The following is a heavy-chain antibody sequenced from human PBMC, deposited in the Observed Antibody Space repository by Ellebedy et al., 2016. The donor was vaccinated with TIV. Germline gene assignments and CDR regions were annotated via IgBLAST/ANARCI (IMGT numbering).Heavy chain of an antibody. V-gene: IGHV3-23*01. CDR1: GFTFSNYA. D-gene: IGHD5-18*01. CDR3: ARAEKVRGYTYGYFPYNYYYFGMDV. J-gene: IGHJ6*02. Sequence: GESLKISCVASGFTFSNYAMSWVRQAPGKGPEWVSGFGVSGDTTYYADSVKGRFTISSDNSKDTLYLQMISLRAEDTAVYYCARAEKVRGYTYGYFPYNYYYFGMDVWGQGTTVTVSS. CDR2: FGVSGDTT.